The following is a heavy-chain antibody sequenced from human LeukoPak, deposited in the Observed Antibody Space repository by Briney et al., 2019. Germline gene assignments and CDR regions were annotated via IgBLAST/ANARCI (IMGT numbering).Heavy chain of an antibody. V-gene: IGHV3-23*01. CDR3: AKVYCTNGVCPLDYYYMDV. J-gene: IGHJ6*03. CDR1: GFTSSSYA. Sequence: PGGSLRLSCAASGFTSSSYAMSWVRQAPGKGLEWVSAISGSGGSTYYADSVKGRFTISRDNSKSTLYLQMNSLRAEDTAVYYCAKVYCTNGVCPLDYYYMDVWGKGTTVTVSS. CDR2: ISGSGGST. D-gene: IGHD2-8*01.